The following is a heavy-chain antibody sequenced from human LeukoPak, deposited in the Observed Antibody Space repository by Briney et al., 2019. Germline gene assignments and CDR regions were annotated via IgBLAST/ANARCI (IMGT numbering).Heavy chain of an antibody. Sequence: GGSLRLSCAASGFTLSSYEMNWVRQAPGKGLEWVSYISSSGDTIYYADSVKGRFTISRDNAKKSLYLQMNSLRAEDTAVYYCAELGITMIGGVWGKGTTVTISS. V-gene: IGHV3-48*03. CDR2: ISSSGDTI. CDR3: AELGITMIGGV. J-gene: IGHJ6*04. CDR1: GFTLSSYE. D-gene: IGHD3-10*02.